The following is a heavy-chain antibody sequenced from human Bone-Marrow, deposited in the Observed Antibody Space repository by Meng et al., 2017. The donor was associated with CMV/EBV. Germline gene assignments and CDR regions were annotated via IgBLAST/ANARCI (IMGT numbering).Heavy chain of an antibody. CDR2: IYYSGST. CDR1: GGSISSSSYY. Sequence: QLQLQESGPGLVKPSETLSLTCTVPGGSISSSSYYWGWIRQPPGKGLEWIGSIYYSGSTYYNPSLKSRVTISVDTSKNQFSLKLSSVTAADTAVYYCARVTAMVRGVIISVFDYWGPGTLVTVS. CDR3: ARVTAMVRGVIISVFDY. J-gene: IGHJ4*02. V-gene: IGHV4-39*07. D-gene: IGHD3-10*01.